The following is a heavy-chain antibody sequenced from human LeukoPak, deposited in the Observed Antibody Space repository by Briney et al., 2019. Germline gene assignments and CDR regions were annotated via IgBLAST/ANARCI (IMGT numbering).Heavy chain of an antibody. D-gene: IGHD2-2*02. CDR3: AQAYCSSTSCYKNKVAYDY. J-gene: IGHJ4*02. V-gene: IGHV1-69*04. Sequence: SVKVSCKASGGTFSSYAISWVRQAPGQGLEWMGRIIPIFGIANYAQKFQGSATITADKSTSTAYMELSSLRSEDTAVYYCAQAYCSSTSCYKNKVAYDYWGQGTLVTVSS. CDR1: GGTFSSYA. CDR2: IIPIFGIA.